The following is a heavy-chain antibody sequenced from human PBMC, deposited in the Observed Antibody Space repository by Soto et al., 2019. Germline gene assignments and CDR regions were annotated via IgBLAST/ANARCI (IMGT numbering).Heavy chain of an antibody. V-gene: IGHV4-4*07. CDR1: GVSVRSYT. J-gene: IGHJ4*02. D-gene: IGHD2-21*02. Sequence: SVSLPLPGIVSGVSVRSYTWSWVRQPANEGLAWIGRVFSSVCVTYNPSLKSRVIISMDSPENRISLKLDSVPAADAGVDCCARDGMTTGDTWGPGTLVAVSS. CDR2: VFSSVCV. CDR3: ARDGMTTGDT.